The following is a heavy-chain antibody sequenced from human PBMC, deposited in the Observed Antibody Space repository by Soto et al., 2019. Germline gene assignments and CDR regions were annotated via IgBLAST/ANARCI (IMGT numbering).Heavy chain of an antibody. J-gene: IGHJ4*02. CDR3: AREVVYYFDY. V-gene: IGHV4-31*03. CDR2: IYYIGST. Sequence: SETLSLTCTVSGGSISSGGYYWNWIRQHPGKGLEWIGYIYYIGSTYYNPSLKSRVTISLDTSKNQFSLKLSSVTAADTAVYYCAREVVYYFDYWGQGTLVTVSS. D-gene: IGHD2-15*01. CDR1: GGSISSGGYY.